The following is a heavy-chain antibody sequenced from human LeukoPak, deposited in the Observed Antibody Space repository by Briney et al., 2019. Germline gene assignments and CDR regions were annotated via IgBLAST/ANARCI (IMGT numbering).Heavy chain of an antibody. Sequence: GGSLRLSCVASGFTFDHYDMSWVRQAPGKGLECVSGINWNGNSTGYADSVKGRFTISRDNAKNSLYLQMNSLRAEDTALYYCARGAPRGSQGWFDPWGQGTLVTVSS. V-gene: IGHV3-20*04. CDR2: INWNGNST. D-gene: IGHD1-26*01. J-gene: IGHJ5*02. CDR1: GFTFDHYD. CDR3: ARGAPRGSQGWFDP.